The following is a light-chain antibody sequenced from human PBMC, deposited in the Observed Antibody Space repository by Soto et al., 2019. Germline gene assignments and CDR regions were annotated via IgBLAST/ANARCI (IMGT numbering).Light chain of an antibody. CDR1: QNVNDY. CDR2: DAS. CDR3: QQYSSHRT. J-gene: IGKJ1*01. Sequence: DIQMTQTPSTLSASVGDRVTINCRASQNVNDYLAWYQQKPGNSPKVLIYDASTLESGVPSRFSGSGSGTDFTLTISGLQADDFATYYCQQYSSHRTFGQGTKVEVK. V-gene: IGKV1-5*01.